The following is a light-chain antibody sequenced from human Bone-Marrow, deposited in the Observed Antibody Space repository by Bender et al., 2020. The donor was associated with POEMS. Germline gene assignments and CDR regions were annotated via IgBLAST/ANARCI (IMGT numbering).Light chain of an antibody. CDR3: QVWDSHSDQVV. Sequence: TCGGNNVESQAVHWHQQKTGQAPLLVVYDDSERPSGIPDRFSGARSGNTATLTISRVEAGDEADFYCQVWDSHSDQVVFGGGTKLTVL. CDR1: NVESQA. CDR2: DDS. J-gene: IGLJ2*01. V-gene: IGLV3-21*02.